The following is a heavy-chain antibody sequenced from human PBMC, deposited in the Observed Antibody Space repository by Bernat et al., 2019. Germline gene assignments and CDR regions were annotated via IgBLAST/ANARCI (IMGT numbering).Heavy chain of an antibody. CDR1: GFTFSSYA. J-gene: IGHJ6*02. V-gene: IGHV3-64*01. CDR2: ISSNGGST. Sequence: EVQLVESGGGLVQPGGSLRLSCAASGFTFSSYAMHWVRQAPGKGLEYVSAISSNGGSTYYANSVKGRLAISRDNSKNTMYLQMGSLRAEDMAVYYCARWGGGVVPAADTSYYYYYGMDVWGQGTTVTVSS. D-gene: IGHD2-2*01. CDR3: ARWGGGVVPAADTSYYYYYGMDV.